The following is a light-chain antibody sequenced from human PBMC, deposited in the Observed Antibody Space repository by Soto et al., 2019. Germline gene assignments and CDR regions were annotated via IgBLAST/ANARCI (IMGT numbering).Light chain of an antibody. CDR3: SSYTSSSTYV. CDR2: EVT. V-gene: IGLV2-14*01. Sequence: ALAQPASVSGSPGQSITISCTGTGSDVGGYDYVSWYQHHPGKAPKVMIYEVTNRPSGVSNRFSGSKSGNTASLTISGLLAEDEADYYCSSYTSSSTYVFGTGTKVTVL. CDR1: GSDVGGYDY. J-gene: IGLJ1*01.